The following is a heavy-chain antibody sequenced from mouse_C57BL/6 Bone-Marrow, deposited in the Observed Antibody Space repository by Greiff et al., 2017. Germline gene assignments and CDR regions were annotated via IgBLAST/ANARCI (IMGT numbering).Heavy chain of an antibody. D-gene: IGHD2-5*01. CDR2: IHPNSGST. V-gene: IGHV1-64*01. CDR1: GYTFTSYW. Sequence: QVQLQQPGAELVKPGASVKLSCKASGYTFTSYWMHWVKQRPGQGLEWIGMIHPNSGSTNYNEKFKSKATLTVDKSSSTAYMQLSSLTSEDSAVYYCARSRRYSKVYAMDYWGQGTSVTVSS. J-gene: IGHJ4*01. CDR3: ARSRRYSKVYAMDY.